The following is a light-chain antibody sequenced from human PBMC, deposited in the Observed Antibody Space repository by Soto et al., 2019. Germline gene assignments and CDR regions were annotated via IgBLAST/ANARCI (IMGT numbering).Light chain of an antibody. J-gene: IGKJ5*01. CDR2: DAY. CDR1: QSFRGL. CDR3: QQRHMWPIT. V-gene: IGKV3-11*01. Sequence: VLTQSPVTLSLSPGERATLSCRASQSFRGLLAWYQQKPGQAPRLLIYDAYNRAAGIPPRFSGSGSGTDFTLTISSLEPEDSAVYYCQQRHMWPITFGQGTRLEIK.